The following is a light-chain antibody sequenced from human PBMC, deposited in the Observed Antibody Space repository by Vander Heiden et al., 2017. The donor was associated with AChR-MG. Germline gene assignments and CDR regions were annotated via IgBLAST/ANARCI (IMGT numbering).Light chain of an antibody. CDR1: QSVLYSPNNKNY. CDR3: QQEDSTPRT. J-gene: IGKJ2*02. CDR2: WSS. V-gene: IGKV4-1*01. Sequence: DIVMTQSPDSLAVSLGERATINCKHSQSVLYSPNNKNYLAWYQQKPGQPPKLLIYWSSTRESGVPDRFSGSGSGTDFTLTISSLQAEDVAVYYCQQEDSTPRTFGQGTKLDIK.